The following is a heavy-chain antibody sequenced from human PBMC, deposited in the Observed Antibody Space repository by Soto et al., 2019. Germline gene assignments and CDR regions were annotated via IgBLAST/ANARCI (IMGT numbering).Heavy chain of an antibody. Sequence: ASVKVSFKASGYTFTSYYLHWLRQAPGQGLEWMGWINPNSGDTKYAQKFRGRVTMTRDTSITTAYMEVQMLTADDTAIYYCARQLAYCGGDCFTEPVDYWGQGTLVTVSS. CDR1: GYTFTSYY. D-gene: IGHD2-21*02. J-gene: IGHJ4*02. CDR3: ARQLAYCGGDCFTEPVDY. V-gene: IGHV1-2*02. CDR2: INPNSGDT.